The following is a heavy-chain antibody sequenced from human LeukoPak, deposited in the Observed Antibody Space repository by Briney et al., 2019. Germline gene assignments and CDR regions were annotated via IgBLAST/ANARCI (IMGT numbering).Heavy chain of an antibody. J-gene: IGHJ4*02. CDR1: GFTFSSYT. Sequence: GGSLRPSCAASGFTFSSYTMHWVRQAPGKGLEYVSAISSNGGSTYYADSVKGRFTISRDNSKNTLYLQMGSLRAEDMAVYYCARGRACSSASCYLDYWGQGTLVTVSS. V-gene: IGHV3-64*02. CDR2: ISSNGGST. D-gene: IGHD2-2*01. CDR3: ARGRACSSASCYLDY.